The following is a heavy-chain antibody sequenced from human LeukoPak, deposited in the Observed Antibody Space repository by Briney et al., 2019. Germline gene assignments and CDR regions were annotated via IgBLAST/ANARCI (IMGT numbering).Heavy chain of an antibody. CDR1: GYTFTSHG. J-gene: IGHJ4*02. CDR2: VSGYNGNT. CDR3: ARDRPVMITFGGVIIAAY. Sequence: ASVKVSCKASGYTFTSHGINWLRQAPGQGFEWMGWVSGYNGNTDYAQKFQGRVTMTTDRSTNTVYMELRSLRSDDTAVYYCARDRPVMITFGGVIIAAYWGQGTLVSVSS. D-gene: IGHD3-16*02. V-gene: IGHV1-18*01.